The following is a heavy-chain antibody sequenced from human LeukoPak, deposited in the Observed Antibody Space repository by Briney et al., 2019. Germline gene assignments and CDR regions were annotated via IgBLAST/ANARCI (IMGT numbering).Heavy chain of an antibody. V-gene: IGHV1-3*01. D-gene: IGHD3-22*01. J-gene: IGHJ3*02. CDR2: INAGNGNT. Sequence: ASVKVSCKASGYTFTSYAMHWVRQAPGQRLEWMGWINAGNGNTKYSQKFQGRVTITRDTSASTAYMELSSLRSEDTAVYYCAREPQVTMIVVAFDIWGQGTMVTVSS. CDR3: AREPQVTMIVVAFDI. CDR1: GYTFTSYA.